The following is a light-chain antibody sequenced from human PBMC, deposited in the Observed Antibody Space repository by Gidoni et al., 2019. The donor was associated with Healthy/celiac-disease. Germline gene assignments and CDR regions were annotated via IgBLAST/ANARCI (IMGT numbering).Light chain of an antibody. CDR3: QQRSNWPLT. CDR1: QSVSSY. J-gene: IGKJ3*01. V-gene: IGKV3-11*01. CDR2: DAS. Sequence: PLPPVLSPWERATLPCRARQSVSSYLAWYQQKPGQAPRLLIYDASNRATGIPARFSGSGSGTDFTLTISSLEPEDFAVYYCQQRSNWPLTFGPGTKVDIK.